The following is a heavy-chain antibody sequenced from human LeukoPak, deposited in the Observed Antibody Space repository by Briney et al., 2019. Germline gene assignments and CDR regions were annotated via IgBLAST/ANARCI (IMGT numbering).Heavy chain of an antibody. V-gene: IGHV4-34*01. CDR3: ARMTTGHDF. D-gene: IGHD4-17*01. Sequence: SETLSLTCAVSGTSFSSYYWSWIRQPPGKGLEWMGEVNHSGYTNDNPSLKSRVTISVDTSKNQFSLRLRSVTAADTGVYFCARMTTGHDFWGQGTLVTVYS. CDR2: VNHSGYT. CDR1: GTSFSSYY. J-gene: IGHJ4*02.